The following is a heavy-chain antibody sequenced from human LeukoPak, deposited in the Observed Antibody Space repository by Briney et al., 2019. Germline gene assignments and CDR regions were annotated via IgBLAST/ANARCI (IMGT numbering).Heavy chain of an antibody. D-gene: IGHD2-2*02. CDR2: IHHNGTR. Sequence: SETLSLTCGVSVGSINSGNWWTWVRQSPGKGLEWIGEIHHNGTRNYNPSLKSRVTISADTFKNHFSLIVTSLTAADTAVYYCAAAPILRGEGGEHYKYGMDVRGQGTTVIVSS. V-gene: IGHV4/OR15-8*01. J-gene: IGHJ6*02. CDR1: VGSINSGNW. CDR3: AAAPILRGEGGEHYKYGMDV.